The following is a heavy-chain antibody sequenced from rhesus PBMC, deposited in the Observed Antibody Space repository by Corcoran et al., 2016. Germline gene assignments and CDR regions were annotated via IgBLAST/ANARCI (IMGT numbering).Heavy chain of an antibody. V-gene: IGHV1-138*01. CDR2: TNPKTGGT. CDR1: GYTFTDYY. J-gene: IGHJ6*01. CDR3: ARAYSGYNYGLDS. D-gene: IGHD5-24*01. Sequence: QVQLVQSGAEVKKPGASVKVSCKASGYTFTDYYMQWVRQAPGQGLEWRGRTNPKTGGTDYAQKFQDRVTMTRDTSTTTAYMELSSLRSEDTAVYYCARAYSGYNYGLDSWGQGVVVTVSS.